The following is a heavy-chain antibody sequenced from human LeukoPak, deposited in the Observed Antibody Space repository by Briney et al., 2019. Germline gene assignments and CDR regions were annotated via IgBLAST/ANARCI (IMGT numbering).Heavy chain of an antibody. CDR2: IYYTGNT. J-gene: IGHJ6*02. CDR1: GGSISSGY. D-gene: IGHD2-21*01. Sequence: SETLSLTCTVSGGSISSGYWSWIRQPPGKRLEWIGYIYYTGNTNYNPSLKSRVTMSLDTSKNQFALNLRSVTAADTAVYYCARVDWDGYYYYYGMDVWGQGTAVTVSS. CDR3: ARVDWDGYYYYYGMDV. V-gene: IGHV4-59*01.